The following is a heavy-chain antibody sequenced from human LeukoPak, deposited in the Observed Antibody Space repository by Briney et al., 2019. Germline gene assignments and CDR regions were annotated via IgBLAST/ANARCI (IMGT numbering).Heavy chain of an antibody. D-gene: IGHD3-10*01. CDR2: IIPIFGTA. J-gene: IGHJ4*02. V-gene: IGHV1-69*13. CDR3: ARDKSITMVRGVNRYFDY. CDR1: GGTFSSYA. Sequence: SVKVSCKASGGTFSSYAISWVRQAPGQGLEWMGGIIPIFGTANYAQKFQGRVTITADESTSTAYMELSSLRSEDTAVYYCARDKSITMVRGVNRYFDYWGQGTLVTVSS.